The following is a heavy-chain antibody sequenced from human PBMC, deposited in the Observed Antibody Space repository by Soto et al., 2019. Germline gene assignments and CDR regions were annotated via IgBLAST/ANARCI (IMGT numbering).Heavy chain of an antibody. CDR1: GYTFTSYN. V-gene: IGHV1-46*01. CDR3: ARMRLARLDH. D-gene: IGHD2-21*01. CDR2: INPASQLT. Sequence: QVQLVQSGAEVKKPGASVKVSCKASGYTFTSYNMHWVRQAPGQGLEWVGKINPASQLTNYEQSLQGRVTITADTSTRTTYMELSGLTSEDTAVYFCARMRLARLDHWGQGTLVTVSS. J-gene: IGHJ4*02.